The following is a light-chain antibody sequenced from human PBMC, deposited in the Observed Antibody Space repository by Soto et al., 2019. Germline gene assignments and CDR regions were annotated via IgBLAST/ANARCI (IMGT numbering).Light chain of an antibody. CDR2: AAS. CDR1: QTIINY. J-gene: IGKJ1*01. CDR3: QQYNNYLRT. V-gene: IGKV1-39*01. Sequence: DIQMTQSPSSLSAYVGDRVIITCRTSQTIINYLNWSQQKPGKAPKLLIYAASKLQSGVPSRFSGSGSGTEFTLTISSLQPDDFATYYCQQYNNYLRTFGQGTKVDIK.